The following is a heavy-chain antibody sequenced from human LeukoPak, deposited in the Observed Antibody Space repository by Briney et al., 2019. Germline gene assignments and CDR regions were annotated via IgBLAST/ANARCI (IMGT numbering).Heavy chain of an antibody. Sequence: PGGSLRLSCAASGFTFSSYGVHWVRQAPGKGLEWVAFIRYDGSNKYYADSVKGRFTISRDNSKNTLYLQMNSLRAEDTAVYYCANQYSSSWYVNMCWGQGTLVTVSS. CDR2: IRYDGSNK. D-gene: IGHD6-13*01. CDR1: GFTFSSYG. CDR3: ANQYSSSWYVNMC. V-gene: IGHV3-30*02. J-gene: IGHJ4*02.